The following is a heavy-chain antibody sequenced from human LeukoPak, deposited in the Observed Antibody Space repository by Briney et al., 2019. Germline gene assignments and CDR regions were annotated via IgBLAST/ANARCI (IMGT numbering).Heavy chain of an antibody. V-gene: IGHV4-61*02. CDR1: GGSISSGSYY. CDR2: IYSSGST. D-gene: IGHD5/OR15-5a*01. J-gene: IGHJ4*02. Sequence: SSETLSLTCTVSGGSISSGSYYWSWIRQPAGKGLEWIGRIYSSGSTNYNPSLKSRITISVDTSKNQFSLRLRSVTAADTAVYFCATLVSTRYYFDYWGQGTLVTVSS. CDR3: ATLVSTRYYFDY.